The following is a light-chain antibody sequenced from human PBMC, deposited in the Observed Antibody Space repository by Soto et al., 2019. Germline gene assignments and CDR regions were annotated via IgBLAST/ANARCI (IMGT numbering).Light chain of an antibody. CDR1: SSDVGGYNY. Sequence: QSALTQPRSASGSPGQSITISCTGTSSDVGGYNYVSWYQQHPAKDPKLIIFDVSKRPSGVPNRFSGSKSGNTASLTISGLRAEDEADYYCCSYVRRNPYVFGTGTKVTVL. J-gene: IGLJ1*01. CDR2: DVS. CDR3: CSYVRRNPYV. V-gene: IGLV2-11*01.